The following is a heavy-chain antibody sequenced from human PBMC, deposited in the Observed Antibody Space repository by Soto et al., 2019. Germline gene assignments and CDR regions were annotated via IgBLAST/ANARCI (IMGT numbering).Heavy chain of an antibody. D-gene: IGHD6-13*01. V-gene: IGHV3-23*01. Sequence: PGGSLRLSCAASGITFSSYAMSWVRQAPGKGLEWVSAISGSGGSTYYADSVKGRFTISRDNSKNTLYLQMNSLRAEDTAVYYCAKDPGSSWYFDYWGQGTLVTVSS. CDR1: GITFSSYA. J-gene: IGHJ4*02. CDR3: AKDPGSSWYFDY. CDR2: ISGSGGST.